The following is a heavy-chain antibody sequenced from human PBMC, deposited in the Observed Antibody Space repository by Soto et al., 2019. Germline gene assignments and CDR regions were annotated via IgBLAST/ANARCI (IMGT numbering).Heavy chain of an antibody. Sequence: QVQLQQWGAGLLKPSETLSLTCAVYGGSFSGYYWSWIRQPPGKGLEWIGEINHSGSTNYNPSLKSRVTISVDTSKNHFSLKLSSVTAADTAVYYCARGPVVVVAATFYYYYYGMDVWGQGTTVTVSS. CDR2: INHSGST. D-gene: IGHD2-15*01. CDR3: ARGPVVVVAATFYYYYYGMDV. J-gene: IGHJ6*02. CDR1: GGSFSGYY. V-gene: IGHV4-34*01.